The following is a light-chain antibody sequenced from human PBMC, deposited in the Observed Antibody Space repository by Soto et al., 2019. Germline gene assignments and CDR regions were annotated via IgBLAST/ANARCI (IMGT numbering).Light chain of an antibody. CDR1: QSFXNN. V-gene: IGKV3D-15*01. CDR3: HQYGKAFGG. CDR2: AAS. Sequence: EIEMTHSPSALSVSPAERTTLSCRASQSFXNNVDWYQQKPGQAPRLLXDAASSSANGSPDSLSGSGSGTDFTRIISRLEPEDCDCYYLHQYGKAFGGFGQGTKVDIK. J-gene: IGKJ1*01.